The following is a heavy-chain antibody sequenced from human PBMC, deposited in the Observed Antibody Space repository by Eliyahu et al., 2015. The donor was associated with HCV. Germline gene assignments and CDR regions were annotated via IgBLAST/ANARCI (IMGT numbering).Heavy chain of an antibody. Sequence: EVQLVESGGGLVXPGGSLRLSCXXSGFTFSXAWMSWVRQAPGKGLEWVGRIKSKTDGGTTDYAAPVKGRFTISRDDSKNTLYLQMNSLKTEDTAVYYCTTLTHLYYYGSGGWGQGTLVTVSS. CDR1: GFTFSXAW. CDR3: TTLTHLYYYGSGG. D-gene: IGHD3-10*01. CDR2: IKSKTDGGTT. V-gene: IGHV3-15*01. J-gene: IGHJ4*02.